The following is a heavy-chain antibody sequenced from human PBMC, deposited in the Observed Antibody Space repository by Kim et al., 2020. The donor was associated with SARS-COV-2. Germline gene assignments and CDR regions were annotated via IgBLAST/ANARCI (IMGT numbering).Heavy chain of an antibody. CDR3: AFLTTVTTPLDY. V-gene: IGHV3-48*03. CDR2: ISSSGSTI. CDR1: GFTFSSYE. Sequence: GGSLRLSCAASGFTFSSYEMNWVRQAPGKGLEWVSYISSSGSTIYYADSVKGRFTISRDNAKNSLYLQMNSLRAEDTAVYYCAFLTTVTTPLDYWGQGTLVTVSS. D-gene: IGHD4-17*01. J-gene: IGHJ4*02.